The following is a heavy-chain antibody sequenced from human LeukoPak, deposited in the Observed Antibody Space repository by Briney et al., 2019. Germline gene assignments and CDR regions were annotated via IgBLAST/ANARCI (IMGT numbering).Heavy chain of an antibody. CDR1: GGPISSGSYY. CDR2: IYYSGST. Sequence: SETLSLTCTVSGGPISSGSYYWGWIRQPPGKGLEWIGSIYYSGSTFYNPSLKSRVTMSVDTSKNQLSLNVSSVTAADTAVYYCARLRYSAYGGFDYWGQGTLVTVSS. V-gene: IGHV4-39*01. J-gene: IGHJ4*02. CDR3: ARLRYSAYGGFDY. D-gene: IGHD5-12*01.